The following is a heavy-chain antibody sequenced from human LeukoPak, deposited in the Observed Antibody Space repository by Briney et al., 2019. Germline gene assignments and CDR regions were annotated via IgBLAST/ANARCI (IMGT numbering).Heavy chain of an antibody. CDR1: GYTFTDYD. J-gene: IGHJ4*02. Sequence: ASVKVSCKTSGYTFTDYDITWVRQAPGQGLEWMGRVSPYNGNTYYSQRFQGRVTISKDTSTGTAYMDLRDMRDDDTAMYYCARNGRVRRVVKDLFEYWGQGTLVAVSS. CDR3: ARNGRVRRVVKDLFEY. CDR2: VSPYNGNT. D-gene: IGHD3-10*01. V-gene: IGHV1-18*01.